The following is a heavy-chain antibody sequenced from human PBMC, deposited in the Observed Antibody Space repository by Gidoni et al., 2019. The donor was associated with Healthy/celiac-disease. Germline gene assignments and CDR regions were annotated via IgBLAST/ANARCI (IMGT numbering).Heavy chain of an antibody. CDR1: GGSISSGGYY. CDR2: IYYSGST. D-gene: IGHD2-15*01. Sequence: QVQLQESGPGLVKPSQTLSLTCTVSGGSISSGGYYWSWIRQHPGKGLEWIGYIYYSGSTYYNPSLKSRVTISVDTSKNQFSLKLSSVTAADTAVYYCARVCSGGSCYSTGSGGYYGMDVWGQGTTVTVSS. J-gene: IGHJ6*02. V-gene: IGHV4-31*03. CDR3: ARVCSGGSCYSTGSGGYYGMDV.